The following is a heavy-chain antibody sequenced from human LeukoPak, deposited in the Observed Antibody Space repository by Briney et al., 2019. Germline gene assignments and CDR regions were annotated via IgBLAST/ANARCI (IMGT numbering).Heavy chain of an antibody. V-gene: IGHV1-69*04. Sequence: SVKVSCKASGGTFSSYAISWVRQAPGQGLEWMGRIIPILGIANYAQKFQGRVTITADKSTSTAYMELSSLRSEDTAVYYCARDPGRSGSYYYYYYGMDVWGQGTTVTVSS. CDR3: ARDPGRSGSYYYYYYGMDV. CDR1: GGTFSSYA. CDR2: IIPILGIA. D-gene: IGHD3-10*01. J-gene: IGHJ6*02.